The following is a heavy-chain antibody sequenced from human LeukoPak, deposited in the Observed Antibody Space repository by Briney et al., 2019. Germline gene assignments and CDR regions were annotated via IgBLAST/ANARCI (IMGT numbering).Heavy chain of an antibody. Sequence: PSETLSLTCTVSGCSIRSGSSCWTWIRQAAGKGLEWVVHIYTSVTTNYNPSFKSRVTISGDTSKKQFSLNLSSVTAADTAVYYCARPQITMMRGAFLTGYMDVWGKGTTVTISS. V-gene: IGHV4-61*09. CDR3: ARPQITMMRGAFLTGYMDV. J-gene: IGHJ6*03. D-gene: IGHD3-10*01. CDR2: IYTSVTT. CDR1: GCSIRSGSSC.